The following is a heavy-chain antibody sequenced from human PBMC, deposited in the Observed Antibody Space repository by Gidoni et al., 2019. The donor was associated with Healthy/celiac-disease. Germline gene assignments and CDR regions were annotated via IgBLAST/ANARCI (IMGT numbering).Heavy chain of an antibody. CDR1: GFTFSRYA. D-gene: IGHD6-25*01. V-gene: IGHV3-64*01. CDR3: AVSRGYDAFDI. CDR2: ISGNGGST. Sequence: EVQLVESGGGLVQPGGSLRLSCAASGFTFSRYAMHWVRQAPRKGLDYVSAISGNGGSTYYENSVKGRFTISRDNSKNTLYLQMGGLRAEDMAVYYCAVSRGYDAFDIWGQGTMVTVSS. J-gene: IGHJ3*02.